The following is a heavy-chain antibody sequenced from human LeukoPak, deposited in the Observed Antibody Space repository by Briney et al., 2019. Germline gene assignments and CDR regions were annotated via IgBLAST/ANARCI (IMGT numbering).Heavy chain of an antibody. Sequence: GGSLRLSCAASEFAFSSFAMSWVRQAPGKGLEWLSSLSNDGRRTYYADSAKGRFTISRDNSKNTMYLEMNTLGAEDTAVYYCAKGGDPKYYYYMDVWGQGTTVTVSS. CDR2: LSNDGRRT. CDR3: AKGGDPKYYYYMDV. D-gene: IGHD3-16*01. CDR1: EFAFSSFA. V-gene: IGHV3-23*01. J-gene: IGHJ6*02.